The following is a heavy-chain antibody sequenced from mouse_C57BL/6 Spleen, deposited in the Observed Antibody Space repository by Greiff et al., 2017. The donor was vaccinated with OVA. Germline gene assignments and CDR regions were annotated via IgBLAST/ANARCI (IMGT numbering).Heavy chain of an antibody. CDR3: AAAYYSNYRFAY. V-gene: IGHV1-54*01. CDR1: GYAFTNYL. J-gene: IGHJ3*01. Sequence: VQLQQSGAELVRPGTSVKVSCKASGYAFTNYLIEWVKQRPGQGLEWIGVLNPGCGGSHYNEKFKGKAPLTADKSSSTAYMQLSSLTSEDSAVYFCAAAYYSNYRFAYWGQGTLVTVSA. CDR2: LNPGCGGS. D-gene: IGHD2-5*01.